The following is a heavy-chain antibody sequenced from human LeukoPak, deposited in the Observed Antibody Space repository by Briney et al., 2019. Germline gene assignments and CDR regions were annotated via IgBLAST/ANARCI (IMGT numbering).Heavy chain of an antibody. J-gene: IGHJ6*02. Sequence: SETLSLTCTVSGGSISSYYWSWIRQPPGKGLEWIGYIYYSGSTNYNPSLKSRVTISVDTSKNQFSLKLSSVTAADTAVYYCARDGPGIAALYYGMDVWGQGTTVTVSS. CDR3: ARDGPGIAALYYGMDV. D-gene: IGHD6-13*01. CDR1: GGSISSYY. CDR2: IYYSGST. V-gene: IGHV4-59*01.